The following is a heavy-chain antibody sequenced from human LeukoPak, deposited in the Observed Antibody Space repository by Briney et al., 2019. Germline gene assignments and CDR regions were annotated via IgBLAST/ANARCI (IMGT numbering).Heavy chain of an antibody. CDR2: IYHSGST. D-gene: IGHD3-22*01. CDR3: AGEGYYDSNGYYDSGDY. CDR1: GDSISNSNW. J-gene: IGHJ4*02. V-gene: IGHV4-4*02. Sequence: SGTLSLTCAVSGDSISNSNWWSWVRQTPGKGLEWIGEIYHSGSTNYNPSLKSRVTISLDKPKNHFSLKLSSVTAADTAVYYCAGEGYYDSNGYYDSGDYWGQGTLVTVSS.